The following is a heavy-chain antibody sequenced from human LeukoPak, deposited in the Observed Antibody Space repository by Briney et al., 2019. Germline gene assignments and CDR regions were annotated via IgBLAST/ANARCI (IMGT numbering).Heavy chain of an antibody. CDR3: ARLSSSS. CDR2: INPNSGGT. J-gene: IGHJ4*02. D-gene: IGHD6-13*01. Sequence: ASVKVSCKASGYNFNAYYMHWVRQAPGQGLEWMGWINPNSGGTNYAQKFQGRVTMTRDTSISTAYMELSRLRSDDTAVYYCARLSSSSWGQGTLVTVSS. CDR1: GYNFNAYY. V-gene: IGHV1-2*02.